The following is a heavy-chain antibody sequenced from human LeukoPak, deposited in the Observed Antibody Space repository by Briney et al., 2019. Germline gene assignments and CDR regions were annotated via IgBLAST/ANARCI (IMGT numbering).Heavy chain of an antibody. CDR3: ARGRGLYDYVWGRFHY. V-gene: IGHV4-34*01. Sequence: PSETLSLTCAVYGGSFSGYYWSWIRKPPGKGLEWIGEINHSGSTNYNPSLKSRVTISVETSKNQFSLKLSSVTAADTAVYYRARGRGLYDYVWGRFHYWGQVILVTVSS. CDR1: GGSFSGYY. CDR2: INHSGST. J-gene: IGHJ4*02. D-gene: IGHD3-16*01.